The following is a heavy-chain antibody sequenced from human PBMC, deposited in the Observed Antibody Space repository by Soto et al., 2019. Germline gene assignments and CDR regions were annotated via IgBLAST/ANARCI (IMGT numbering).Heavy chain of an antibody. Sequence: QVQLVESGGGVVQPGRSLRLSCAASGFTFRTYAMHWVRQAPGKGLEWVAVISYDGSNKNYADSVKGRFTISRDNSKSTLDLQMDSLRPEDTALYYCARAHYYDSSCYYSPSGYYFDDWGQGTLVTVSS. V-gene: IGHV3-30-3*01. D-gene: IGHD3-22*01. CDR3: ARAHYYDSSCYYSPSGYYFDD. CDR1: GFTFRTYA. J-gene: IGHJ4*02. CDR2: ISYDGSNK.